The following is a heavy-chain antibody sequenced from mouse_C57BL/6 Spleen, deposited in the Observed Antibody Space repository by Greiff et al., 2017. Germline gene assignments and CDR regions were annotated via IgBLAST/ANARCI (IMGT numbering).Heavy chain of an antibody. CDR2: ISYDGSN. D-gene: IGHD2-2*01. CDR1: GYSITSGYY. CDR3: ARDHGYDGAWFAY. Sequence: EVKLMESGPGLVKPSQSLSLTCSVTGYSITSGYYWNWIRQFPGNKLEWMGYISYDGSNNYNPSLKNRISITRDTSKNQFFLKLNSVTTEDTATYYCARDHGYDGAWFAYWGQGTLVTVSA. V-gene: IGHV3-6*01. J-gene: IGHJ3*01.